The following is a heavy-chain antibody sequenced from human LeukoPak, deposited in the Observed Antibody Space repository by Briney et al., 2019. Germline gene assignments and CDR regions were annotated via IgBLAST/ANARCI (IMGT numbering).Heavy chain of an antibody. CDR3: ARMSGTYGYFDY. Sequence: GGSLRLSCAASGFSVGTSYMSWVRQAPGKGLEWVSLFYGTSGTSYADSVKGRFTISRDNSKNTVHLQMNSLRGEDTAVYFCARMSGTYGYFDYWGQGTLVTVSS. J-gene: IGHJ4*02. CDR2: FYGTSGT. D-gene: IGHD1-26*01. CDR1: GFSVGTSY. V-gene: IGHV3-53*01.